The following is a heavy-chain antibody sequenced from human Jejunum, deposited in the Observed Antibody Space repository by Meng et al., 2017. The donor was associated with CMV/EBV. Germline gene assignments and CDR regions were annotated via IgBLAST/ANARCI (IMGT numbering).Heavy chain of an antibody. J-gene: IGHJ3*02. Sequence: TFTGYYIHWVRQDTGQGLEWMGSITPITGGTNDAQKFQDGVTMTRDTSIDTAYLELSRLTSDDTAVYYCAISLTGSFRNDAFDIWGQGTRVTVSS. CDR2: ITPITGGT. D-gene: IGHD1-20*01. CDR3: AISLTGSFRNDAFDI. V-gene: IGHV1-2*02. CDR1: TFTGYY.